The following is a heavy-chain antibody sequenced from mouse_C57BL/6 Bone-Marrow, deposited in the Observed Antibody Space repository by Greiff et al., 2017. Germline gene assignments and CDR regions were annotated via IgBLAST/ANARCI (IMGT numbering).Heavy chain of an antibody. V-gene: IGHV6-6*01. CDR3: TGDYGSSGDYFDY. J-gene: IGHJ2*01. CDR1: GFTFSDAW. Sequence: EVKLMESGGGLVQPGGSMKLSCAASGFTFSDAWMDWVRQSPEKGLEWVAEIRNKANNHATYYAESVKGRFTISRDDSKSSVYLQMNSLRAEDTGIYYGTGDYGSSGDYFDYWGQGTTLTVSS. CDR2: IRNKANNHAT. D-gene: IGHD1-1*01.